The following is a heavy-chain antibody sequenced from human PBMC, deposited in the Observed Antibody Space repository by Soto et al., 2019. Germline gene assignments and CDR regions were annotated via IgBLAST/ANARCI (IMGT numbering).Heavy chain of an antibody. Sequence: SETLSLTCIVSGGSVTTAGYYWSWIRQPPGKGLEWIGYISYSGSTNYSPSLRSRVAISADTSKNQFSLNLSSVTAADTAVYFCARERPYYGFDYWGQGSLVTVSS. CDR2: ISYSGST. D-gene: IGHD3-10*01. V-gene: IGHV4-61*08. CDR3: ARERPYYGFDY. J-gene: IGHJ4*02. CDR1: GGSVTTAGYY.